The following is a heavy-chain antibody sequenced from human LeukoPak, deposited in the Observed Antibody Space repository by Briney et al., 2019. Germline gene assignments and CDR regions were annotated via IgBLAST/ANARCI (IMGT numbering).Heavy chain of an antibody. Sequence: SETLSLTCTVSGGSISGSISGTYWSWVRQPAGKGLEWIGRIHSSGSTKYNPSLKSRVTMSVDTSKNQLFLRLTSVTAADTALYYCARGSQNYYNPFDNWGQGALVTVSS. J-gene: IGHJ4*02. CDR1: GGSISGSISGTY. CDR2: IHSSGST. D-gene: IGHD3-10*01. V-gene: IGHV4-4*07. CDR3: ARGSQNYYNPFDN.